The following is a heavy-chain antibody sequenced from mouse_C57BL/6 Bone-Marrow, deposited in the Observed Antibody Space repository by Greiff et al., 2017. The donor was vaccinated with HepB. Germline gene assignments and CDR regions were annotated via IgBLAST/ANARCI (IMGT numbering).Heavy chain of an antibody. D-gene: IGHD1-1*01. Sequence: EVQGVESGPELVKPGDSVKISCKASGYSFTGYFMNWVMQSHGKSLEWIGRINPYNGDTFYNQKFKGKATLTVDKSSSTAHMELRSLTSEDSAVYYCARSVGSSFSYWYFDVWGTGTTVTVSS. V-gene: IGHV1-20*01. CDR2: INPYNGDT. CDR3: ARSVGSSFSYWYFDV. J-gene: IGHJ1*03. CDR1: GYSFTGYF.